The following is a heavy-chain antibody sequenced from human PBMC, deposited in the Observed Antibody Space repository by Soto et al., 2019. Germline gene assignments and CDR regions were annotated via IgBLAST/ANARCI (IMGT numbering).Heavy chain of an antibody. CDR1: GFTFSSYA. CDR3: AKQYCSGGSCDDKKPHFDY. D-gene: IGHD2-15*01. V-gene: IGHV3-23*01. Sequence: GSLRLSCAASGFTFSSYAMSWVRQAPGKGLEWVSAISGSGGSTYYADSVKGRFTISRDNSKNTLYLQMNSLRAEDTAVYYCAKQYCSGGSCDDKKPHFDYWGQGTLVTVSS. J-gene: IGHJ4*02. CDR2: ISGSGGST.